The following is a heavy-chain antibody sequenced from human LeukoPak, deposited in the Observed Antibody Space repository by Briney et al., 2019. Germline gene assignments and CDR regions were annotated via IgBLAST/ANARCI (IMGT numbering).Heavy chain of an antibody. CDR1: GYTFTSYD. Sequence: ASVKVSCKASGYTFTSYDINWVRQATGQGLEWMGWMNPNSGNAGYAQKFQGRVTITRNTSISTAYMELSSLRSEDTAVYYCARGRGVAGTGKFDYWGQGTLVTVSS. D-gene: IGHD6-19*01. CDR2: MNPNSGNA. V-gene: IGHV1-8*03. CDR3: ARGRGVAGTGKFDY. J-gene: IGHJ4*02.